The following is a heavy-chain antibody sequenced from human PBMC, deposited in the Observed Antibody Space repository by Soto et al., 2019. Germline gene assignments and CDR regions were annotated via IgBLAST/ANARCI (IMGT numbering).Heavy chain of an antibody. D-gene: IGHD3-9*01. CDR3: ARQYDILTGYYTSDAFDI. CDR2: ISYDGSNK. V-gene: IGHV3-30-3*01. CDR1: GFSFSSYA. J-gene: IGHJ3*02. Sequence: QVQLVESGGGVVQPGRSLRLSCAASGFSFSSYARHWVRQAPGKGLEWVAVISYDGSNKYYADSVKGRFTISRDNSKNTLYLQMNSLRAEDTAVYYCARQYDILTGYYTSDAFDIWGQGTMVTVPS.